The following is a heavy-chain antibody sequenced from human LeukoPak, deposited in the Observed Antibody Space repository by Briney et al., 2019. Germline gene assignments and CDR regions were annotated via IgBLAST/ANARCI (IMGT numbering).Heavy chain of an antibody. Sequence: HPGGSLRLSCAASGFTFDDYAMHWVRQAPGKGLEWVSGISWNSGSVGYADSVKGRFTISRDNAKNSLYLQMNSLRAEDTAVYYCARPPNIAAAGQDWGQGTLVTVSS. CDR2: ISWNSGSV. CDR1: GFTFDDYA. J-gene: IGHJ4*02. V-gene: IGHV3-9*01. D-gene: IGHD6-13*01. CDR3: ARPPNIAAAGQD.